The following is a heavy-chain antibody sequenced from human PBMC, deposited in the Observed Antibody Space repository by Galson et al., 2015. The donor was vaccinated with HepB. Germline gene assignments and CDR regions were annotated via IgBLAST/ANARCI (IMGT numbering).Heavy chain of an antibody. Sequence: SLRLSCAASGFTFSRYAMHWVRQAPGKGLAYVSTISSNGDVTYYADSVKGRFIISRDNSKNTLYLQMGGLRVEDTAVYYCARGDYGSGSFDFYGMDVRGRGTTVTVSS. CDR1: GFTFSRYA. CDR2: ISSNGDVT. CDR3: ARGDYGSGSFDFYGMDV. J-gene: IGHJ6*02. D-gene: IGHD3-10*01. V-gene: IGHV3-64*02.